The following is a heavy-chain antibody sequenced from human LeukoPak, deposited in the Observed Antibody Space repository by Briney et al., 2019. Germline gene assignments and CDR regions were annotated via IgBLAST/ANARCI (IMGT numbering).Heavy chain of an antibody. V-gene: IGHV4-61*02. CDR1: GGSISSGSYY. J-gene: IGHJ4*02. CDR2: IYTSGST. Sequence: SQTLSLTCTVSGGSISSGSYYWSWIRQPAGKGLEWIGRIYTSGSTNYNPSLKRRVTISVATSKNQFSLKLSSVTAADTAVYYCARFRFLEWFLFDYWGQGTLVTVSS. CDR3: ARFRFLEWFLFDY. D-gene: IGHD3-3*01.